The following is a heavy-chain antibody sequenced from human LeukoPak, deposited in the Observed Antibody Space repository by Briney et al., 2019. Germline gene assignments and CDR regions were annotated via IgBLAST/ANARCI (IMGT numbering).Heavy chain of an antibody. CDR3: VKDKSRHSSGYYYYFDY. D-gene: IGHD3-22*01. J-gene: IGHJ4*02. Sequence: PGGSLRLSCAASGFTFSSYAMSWVRQAPGKGLEWVSGITWNSDRSIGYADAVKGRFTISRDNAKKSLYLQMNSLRVEDTALYFCVKDKSRHSSGYYYYFDYWGQGTLVTVSS. CDR2: ITWNSDRSI. V-gene: IGHV3-9*01. CDR1: GFTFSSYA.